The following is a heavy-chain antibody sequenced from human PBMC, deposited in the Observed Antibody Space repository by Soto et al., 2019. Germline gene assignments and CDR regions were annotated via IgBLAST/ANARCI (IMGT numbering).Heavy chain of an antibody. CDR1: GGTFSSYA. Sequence: QVQLVQPGAEVKKPGSSVKVSCKASGGTFSSYAISWVRQAPGQGREWMGGVIPIFGTANYAQKFPGRVTITAAKSTSTGYMALSSLRSADTAVYYCTSRVDCSGGRCYSLDYYYGMDVWGQGTTDTVS. CDR2: VIPIFGTA. J-gene: IGHJ6*02. CDR3: TSRVDCSGGRCYSLDYYYGMDV. D-gene: IGHD2-15*01. V-gene: IGHV1-69*06.